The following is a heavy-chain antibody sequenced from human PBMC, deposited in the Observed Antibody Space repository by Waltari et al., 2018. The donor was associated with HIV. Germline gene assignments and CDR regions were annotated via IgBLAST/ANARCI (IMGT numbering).Heavy chain of an antibody. CDR2: IYYSGST. V-gene: IGHV4-39*07. CDR1: GGSISSSSYY. CDR3: ARVGFGELRGVDFDY. J-gene: IGHJ4*02. Sequence: QLQLQESGPGLVKPSETLSLTCTVSGGSISSSSYYWGWIRQPPGKGLEWIGSIYYSGSTYYNPSLKSRVTISVDTSKNQFSLKLSSVTAADTAVYYCARVGFGELRGVDFDYWGQGTLVTVSS. D-gene: IGHD3-10*01.